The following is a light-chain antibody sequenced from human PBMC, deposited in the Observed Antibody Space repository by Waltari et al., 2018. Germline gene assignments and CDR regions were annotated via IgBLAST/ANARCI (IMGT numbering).Light chain of an antibody. CDR1: HAVSTN. CDR3: QQYNQWPLT. V-gene: IGKV3-15*01. CDR2: DRS. J-gene: IGKJ4*01. Sequence: ETVMTQSPATLSVSPGESVTLSCRASHAVSTNVAWYQHRPGQPPRLLIYDRSTRATDIPARFSGGGSGSDFTLTISNLQSEDFAEYYCQQYNQWPLTFGGGTKVEIK.